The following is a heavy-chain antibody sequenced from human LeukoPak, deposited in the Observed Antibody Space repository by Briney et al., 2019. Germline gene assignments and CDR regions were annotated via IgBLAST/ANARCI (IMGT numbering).Heavy chain of an antibody. CDR1: GGSISSGGYY. J-gene: IGHJ4*02. CDR3: ARSSQGSLVVAAFFDY. CDR2: IYYSGST. Sequence: KSSQTLSLTCTVSGGSISSGGYYWSWIRQHPGKGLEWIGYIYYSGSTYYNPSLKSRVTISVDTSKNLFSLKLSSVTAADTAVYYCARSSQGSLVVAAFFDYWGQGTLVTVSS. D-gene: IGHD2-15*01. V-gene: IGHV4-31*03.